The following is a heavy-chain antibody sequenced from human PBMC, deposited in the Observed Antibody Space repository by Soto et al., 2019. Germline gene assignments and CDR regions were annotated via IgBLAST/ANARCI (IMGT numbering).Heavy chain of an antibody. J-gene: IGHJ4*02. V-gene: IGHV4-31*03. CDR1: GGSITRGGYY. CDR2: IYNSGTT. CDR3: ARRYGGNFDY. D-gene: IGHD3-16*01. Sequence: SETLSLTCTVSGGSITRGGYYWSWIRQHPGKGLEWIGYIYNSGTTYYNPSLKSRVTISVDTSKNQFSLKLSSVTAADTAVYYCARRYGGNFDYWGQGTLVTVS.